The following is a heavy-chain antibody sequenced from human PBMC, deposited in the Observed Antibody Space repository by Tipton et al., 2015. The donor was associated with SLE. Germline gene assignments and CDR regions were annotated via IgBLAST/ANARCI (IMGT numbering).Heavy chain of an antibody. Sequence: QSGAEVKKPGASVKVSCKASGYTFTGYYMHWVRQAPGQGLEWMGWINPNSGGTNYAQKFQGRVTMTRDTSISTAYMELSRLRSGDTAVYYCARVHCSGGSCYSESLWYFDLWGRGPLVTVSS. CDR1: GYTFTGYY. J-gene: IGHJ2*01. CDR2: INPNSGGT. D-gene: IGHD2-15*01. V-gene: IGHV1-2*02. CDR3: ARVHCSGGSCYSESLWYFDL.